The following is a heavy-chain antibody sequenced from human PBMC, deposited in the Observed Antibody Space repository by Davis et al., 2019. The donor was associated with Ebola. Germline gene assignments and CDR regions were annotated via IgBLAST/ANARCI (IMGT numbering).Heavy chain of an antibody. D-gene: IGHD3-3*01. CDR3: ASEYYDFWSGRDYYYGMDV. Sequence: GESLKISCAASGFTFSSYSMNWVRQAPGKGLEWVSSISSSSSYIYYADSVKGRFTISRDNAKNSLYLQMNSLRAEDTAVYYCASEYYDFWSGRDYYYGMDVWGQGTTVTVSS. CDR1: GFTFSSYS. J-gene: IGHJ6*02. CDR2: ISSSSSYI. V-gene: IGHV3-21*01.